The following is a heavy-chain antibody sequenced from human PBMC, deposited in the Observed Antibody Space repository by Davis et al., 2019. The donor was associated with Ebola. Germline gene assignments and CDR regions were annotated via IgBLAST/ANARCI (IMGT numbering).Heavy chain of an antibody. D-gene: IGHD3-16*01. J-gene: IGHJ4*02. CDR3: ARDRGESAAYQIFDW. V-gene: IGHV3-48*02. CDR2: ISSSSSTI. CDR1: GFTFSSYS. Sequence: PAGSLRLSCAASGFTFSSYSMNWVRQAPGKGLEWVSYISSSSSTIYYADSVRGRFIIYRDNDRNSLDLQMNSLRDEDTAVYYCARDRGESAAYQIFDWWGQGTLVTVST.